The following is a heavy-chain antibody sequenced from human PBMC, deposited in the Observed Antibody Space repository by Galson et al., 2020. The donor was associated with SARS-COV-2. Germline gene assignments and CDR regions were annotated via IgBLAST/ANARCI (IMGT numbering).Heavy chain of an antibody. CDR3: ARDRGRYQLLGSRNWFDP. J-gene: IGHJ5*02. V-gene: IGHV1-2*06. CDR1: GYTFTGYY. CDR2: INPNSGGT. Sequence: ASVKVSCKASGYTFTGYYMHWVRQAPGQGLEWMGRINPNSGGTNYAQKFQGRVTMTRDTSISTAYMELSRLRSDDTAVYYCARDRGRYQLLGSRNWFDPWGQGTLVTVSS. D-gene: IGHD2-2*01.